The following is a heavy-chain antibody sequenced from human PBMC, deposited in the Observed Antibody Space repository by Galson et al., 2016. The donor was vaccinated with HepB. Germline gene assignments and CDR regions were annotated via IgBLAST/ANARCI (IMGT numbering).Heavy chain of an antibody. D-gene: IGHD6-13*01. CDR1: GFRLSDYG. CDR2: IWYDESEK. Sequence: SLRLSCAVSGFRLSDYGMHWVRQTPDKGLEWLSVIWYDESEKYYADSVKGRFTISRDNSKNTLYLQMNSLRAEDTAVYYCAREGIAAADYWGQGTLVTVSS. J-gene: IGHJ4*02. CDR3: AREGIAAADY. V-gene: IGHV3-33*01.